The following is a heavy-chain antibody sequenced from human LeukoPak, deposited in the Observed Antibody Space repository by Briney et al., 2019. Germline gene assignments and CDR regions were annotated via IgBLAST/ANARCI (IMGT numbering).Heavy chain of an antibody. D-gene: IGHD2-15*01. CDR3: ARDAPRGYCSGGSCYFY. CDR2: IRYDGSNK. V-gene: IGHV3-30*02. J-gene: IGHJ4*02. CDR1: GFTFSSYA. Sequence: GGSLRLSCAASGFTFSSYAMHWVRQAPGKGLEWVAFIRYDGSNKYYADSVKGRFTISRDNAKNSLYLQMNSLRAEDTAVYYCARDAPRGYCSGGSCYFYWGQGTLVTVSS.